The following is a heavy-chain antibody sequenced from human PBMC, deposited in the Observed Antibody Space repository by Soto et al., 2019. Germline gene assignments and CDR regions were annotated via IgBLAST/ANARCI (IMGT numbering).Heavy chain of an antibody. CDR3: ARPGYSTFPYYSYGMDV. Sequence: PGESLKISCKGSGYSFSNYWIGWVRQMPGKGLEWMGIVYPGDSDTRYSPSFEGQVTISVDKSISTAYLQWSSLKASDTAMYYCARPGYSTFPYYSYGMDVWGQGTTVTVSS. J-gene: IGHJ6*02. CDR1: GYSFSNYW. CDR2: VYPGDSDT. V-gene: IGHV5-51*01. D-gene: IGHD5-18*01.